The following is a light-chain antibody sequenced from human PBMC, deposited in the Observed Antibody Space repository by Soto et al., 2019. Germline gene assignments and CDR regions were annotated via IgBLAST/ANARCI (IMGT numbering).Light chain of an antibody. J-gene: IGLJ1*01. V-gene: IGLV1-40*02. CDR3: QSYNSSLSGYV. CDR1: SSNIGAGYD. Sequence: QSAFTHTTSLSEAPRQRVTISGPGISSNIGAGYDVHWCQQLPRTAPKLLIYGNSNRPSGVPDRFSGSKSGTSASLAITGLQAEDEADYYCQSYNSSLSGYVFGTGTKVTAL. CDR2: GNS.